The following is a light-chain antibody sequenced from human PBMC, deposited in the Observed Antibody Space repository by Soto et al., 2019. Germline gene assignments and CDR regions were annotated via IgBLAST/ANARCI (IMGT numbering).Light chain of an antibody. Sequence: EIVMTQSPATLSLSPGQRATLSCRASQSVSSKLAWYQQSPGQAPRLLIYIAASRATGIPARFSGSGSGTEFTLTFISLQFGDFAVYYCHLYCHWLTCTFGQGTKVEIK. CDR3: HLYCHWLTCT. J-gene: IGKJ1*01. CDR1: QSVSSK. V-gene: IGKV3-15*01. CDR2: IAA.